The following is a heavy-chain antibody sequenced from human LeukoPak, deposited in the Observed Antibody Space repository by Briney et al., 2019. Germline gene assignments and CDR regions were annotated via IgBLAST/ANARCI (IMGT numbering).Heavy chain of an antibody. CDR1: GFSFINAW. J-gene: IGHJ4*02. Sequence: PGGSLRLSCAASGFSFINAWMTWVRQAPGKGLEWIARIKSKADGGTTDYAAPVKGRFTISRDDPKNTLYLQMNSLKIEDTAVYYCSTFTLWGQGTPVTVSS. CDR3: STFTL. CDR2: IKSKADGGTT. D-gene: IGHD2/OR15-2a*01. V-gene: IGHV3-15*01.